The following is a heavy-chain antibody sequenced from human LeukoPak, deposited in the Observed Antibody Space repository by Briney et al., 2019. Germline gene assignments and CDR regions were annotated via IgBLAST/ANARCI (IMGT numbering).Heavy chain of an antibody. CDR1: GFSFSSYS. V-gene: IGHV3-48*01. CDR3: AREGEKGDGYNHGFDF. Sequence: PGGSLRLSCAASGFSFSSYSMNWVRQAPGKGLEWVSYISGSSSRIYYADSVKGRFTISRDNAKTSLYLQMNSLRAEDTAVYYCAREGEKGDGYNHGFDFWGQGTLVTVPS. D-gene: IGHD5-24*01. J-gene: IGHJ4*02. CDR2: ISGSSSRI.